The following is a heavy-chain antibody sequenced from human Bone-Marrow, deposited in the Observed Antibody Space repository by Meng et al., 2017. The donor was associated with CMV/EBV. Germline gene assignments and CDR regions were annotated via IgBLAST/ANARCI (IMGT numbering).Heavy chain of an antibody. CDR1: GFTFDDYT. CDR3: AKDVSSNGYSSADY. Sequence: GGSLRLSCAASGFTFDDYTMHWVRQAPGKGLEWVSLISWDGGSTYYADSVKGRFTISRDNSKNSLYLQMNSLRTGDTALYYCAKDVSSNGYSSADYWGQRTLVTVSS. D-gene: IGHD5-18*01. V-gene: IGHV3-43*01. J-gene: IGHJ4*02. CDR2: ISWDGGST.